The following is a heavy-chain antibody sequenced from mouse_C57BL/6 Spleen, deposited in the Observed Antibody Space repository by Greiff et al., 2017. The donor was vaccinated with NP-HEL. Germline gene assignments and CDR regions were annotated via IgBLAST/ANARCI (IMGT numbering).Heavy chain of an antibody. J-gene: IGHJ1*03. V-gene: IGHV1-82*01. Sequence: VQLVESGPELVKPGASVKISCKASGYAFSSSWMNWVKQRPGKGLEWIGRIYPGDGDTNYNGKFKGKATLTADKSSSTAYMQLSSLTSEDSAVYFCARGSSYWYFDVWGTGTTVTVSS. CDR1: GYAFSSSW. CDR2: IYPGDGDT. D-gene: IGHD1-1*01. CDR3: ARGSSYWYFDV.